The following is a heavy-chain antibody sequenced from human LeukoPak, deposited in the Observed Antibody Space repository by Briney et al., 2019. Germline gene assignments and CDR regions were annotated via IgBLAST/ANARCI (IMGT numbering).Heavy chain of an antibody. J-gene: IGHJ4*02. V-gene: IGHV4-39*07. D-gene: IGHD6-6*01. Sequence: ASETLSLTCTVSGDSFTSVTDYWAWIRQPPGKGLEWIASGDYSGGTYYNPSLESRVAISADMSKNQISLQLTSVTGADTAVYYCARHPSSSTSLFFDYWGQGTLVTVSS. CDR1: GDSFTSVTDY. CDR3: ARHPSSSTSLFFDY. CDR2: GDYSGGT.